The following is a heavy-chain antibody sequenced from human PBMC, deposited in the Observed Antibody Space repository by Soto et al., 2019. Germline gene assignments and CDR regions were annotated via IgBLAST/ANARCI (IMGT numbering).Heavy chain of an antibody. J-gene: IGHJ2*01. Sequence: QVQLQESGPGLVKPSQTLSLTCTVSGGSISSGDYYWSWIRQPPGKGLEWIGYIYYSGSTYYNPSLKSRVTISVDTAKNQFSLKLSSVTAADTAVYYCARVWWRANWYFDLWGRGTLVTVSS. CDR1: GGSISSGDYY. CDR2: IYYSGST. CDR3: ARVWWRANWYFDL. V-gene: IGHV4-30-4*01. D-gene: IGHD2-15*01.